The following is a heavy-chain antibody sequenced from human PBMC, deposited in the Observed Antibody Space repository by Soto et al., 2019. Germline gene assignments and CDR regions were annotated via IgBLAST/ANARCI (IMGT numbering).Heavy chain of an antibody. V-gene: IGHV3-21*01. D-gene: IGHD2-2*02. CDR2: ISSSSSYI. CDR1: GFTFSSYS. CDR3: ARDQKPNDIVVVPAAIAY. J-gene: IGHJ4*02. Sequence: GGSLRLSCAASGFTFSSYSMNWVRQAPGKGLEWVSSISSSSSYIYYADSVKGRFTISRDNAKNSLYLQMNCLRAEDTAVYYCARDQKPNDIVVVPAAIAYWGQGTLVTVSS.